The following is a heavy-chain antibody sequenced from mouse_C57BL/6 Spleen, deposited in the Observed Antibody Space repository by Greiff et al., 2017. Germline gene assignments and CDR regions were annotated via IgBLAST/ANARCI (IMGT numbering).Heavy chain of an antibody. CDR3: ARLDGYSYFDY. D-gene: IGHD2-3*01. Sequence: QVQLKQPGAELVMPGASVKLSCKASGYTFTSYWMHWVKQRPGQGLEWIGEIDPSDSYTNYNQKFKGKSTLTVDKSSSTAYMQLSSLTSEDSAVYYCARLDGYSYFDYWGQGTTLTVSS. CDR2: IDPSDSYT. V-gene: IGHV1-69*01. CDR1: GYTFTSYW. J-gene: IGHJ2*01.